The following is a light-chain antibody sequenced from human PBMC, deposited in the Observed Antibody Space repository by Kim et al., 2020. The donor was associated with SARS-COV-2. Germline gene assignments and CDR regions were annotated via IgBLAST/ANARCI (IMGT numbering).Light chain of an antibody. CDR1: SSDVGGYNY. J-gene: IGLJ1*01. Sequence: GQPITISCTGTSSDVGGYNYFSWYQQHPGKAPKLMIYDVSNRPSGVSNRFSGSKSGNTASLTISGLQAEDEADYYCSSYTSSSTYVFGTGTKVTVL. V-gene: IGLV2-14*03. CDR3: SSYTSSSTYV. CDR2: DVS.